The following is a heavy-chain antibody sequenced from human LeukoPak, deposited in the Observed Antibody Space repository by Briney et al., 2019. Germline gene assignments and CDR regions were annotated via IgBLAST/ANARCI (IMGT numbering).Heavy chain of an antibody. V-gene: IGHV3-74*01. Sequence: GGSLRLSRAASGFTFSSYWMHWVRQAPGKGLVWVSRIISDGSSTSYADSVKGRFTISRDNAKNTLYLQMNSLRAEDTSVYYCAREQRGYSYGYKDYWGQGTLVTVSS. CDR3: AREQRGYSYGYKDY. J-gene: IGHJ4*02. CDR2: IISDGSST. D-gene: IGHD5-18*01. CDR1: GFTFSSYW.